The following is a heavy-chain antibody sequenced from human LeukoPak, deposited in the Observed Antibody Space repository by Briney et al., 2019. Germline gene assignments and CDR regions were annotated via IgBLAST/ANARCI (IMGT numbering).Heavy chain of an antibody. J-gene: IGHJ6*02. D-gene: IGHD3-3*01. CDR2: ISYDGSNK. CDR3: ARDFWSPLYGMDV. Sequence: PGGSLRLSCAASGFTFSSYAMHWVRQAPGKGLEWVAVISYDGSNKYYADSVKGRFTISRDNAKNSLYLQMNSLRAEDTAVYYCARDFWSPLYGMDVWGQGTTVTVSS. CDR1: GFTFSSYA. V-gene: IGHV3-30-3*01.